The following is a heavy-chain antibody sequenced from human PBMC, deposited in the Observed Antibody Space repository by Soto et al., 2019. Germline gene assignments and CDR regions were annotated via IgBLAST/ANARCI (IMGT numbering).Heavy chain of an antibody. CDR2: IIPIFGTA. D-gene: IGHD1-26*01. Sequence: GASVKVSCKASGGTFSSYAISWVRQAPGQGLEWMGGIIPIFGTANYAQKFQGRVTITADESTSTAYMELSSLRSEDTAVYYCAREGVLGALSYFDYWGQGTLVTVSS. CDR3: AREGVLGALSYFDY. CDR1: GGTFSSYA. J-gene: IGHJ4*02. V-gene: IGHV1-69*13.